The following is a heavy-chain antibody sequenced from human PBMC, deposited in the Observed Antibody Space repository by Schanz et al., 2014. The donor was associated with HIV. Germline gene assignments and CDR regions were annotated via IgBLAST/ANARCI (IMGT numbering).Heavy chain of an antibody. CDR1: GFTFNNYA. Sequence: EVQLLEFGGGLVRPGESLRLSCLASGFTFNNYAMSWVRQAPGKGLEWVAVINWNGDTTYYADSVKGRFIISRDNSKNTLYLQMNSLRDEDTAVYYCAKTVLRFLDWPNANGGMDVWGLGTTVTVSS. CDR3: AKTVLRFLDWPNANGGMDV. V-gene: IGHV3-23*01. D-gene: IGHD3-3*01. CDR2: INWNGDTT. J-gene: IGHJ6*02.